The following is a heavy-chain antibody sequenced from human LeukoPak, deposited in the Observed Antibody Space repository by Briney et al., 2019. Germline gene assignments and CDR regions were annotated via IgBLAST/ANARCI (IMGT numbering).Heavy chain of an antibody. V-gene: IGHV4-4*07. CDR1: GGSISSYY. CDR2: IYTSGST. J-gene: IGHJ2*01. CDR3: ARDKPGTRLRGSSPGYFDL. Sequence: SETLSLTCTVSGGSISSYYWSWIRQPAGKGLEWIGRIYTSGSTNYNPSLKSRVTMSVDTSKNQFSLKLSSVTAADTAVYYCARDKPGTRLRGSSPGYFDLWGRGTLVTVSS. D-gene: IGHD1-26*01.